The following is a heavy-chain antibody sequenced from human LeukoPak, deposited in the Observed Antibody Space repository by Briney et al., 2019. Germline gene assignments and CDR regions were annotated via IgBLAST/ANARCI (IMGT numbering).Heavy chain of an antibody. Sequence: GGSLRLSCAASGXTFSSYDVHWVRQATGKGLEWVSAIGTAGDTYYPGSVKGRFTISRENAKNSLYLQMNSLRAGDTAVYYCARSGYSDSSGYYDYWGQGTLVTVSS. J-gene: IGHJ4*02. CDR2: IGTAGDT. CDR1: GXTFSSYD. D-gene: IGHD3-22*01. CDR3: ARSGYSDSSGYYDY. V-gene: IGHV3-13*04.